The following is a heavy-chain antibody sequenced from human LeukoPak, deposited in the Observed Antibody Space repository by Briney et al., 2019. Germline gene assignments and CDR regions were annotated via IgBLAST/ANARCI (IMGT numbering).Heavy chain of an antibody. CDR1: GYTFTGYY. J-gene: IGHJ4*02. CDR3: ARDQTPSDY. Sequence: ASVKVSCKASGYTFTGYYMHWVRQAPGQGLEWMGWINAYNGNTNYAQKLQGRVTMTTDTSTSTAYMELRSLRSDDTAVYYCARDQTPSDYWGQGTLVTVSS. V-gene: IGHV1-18*04. CDR2: INAYNGNT.